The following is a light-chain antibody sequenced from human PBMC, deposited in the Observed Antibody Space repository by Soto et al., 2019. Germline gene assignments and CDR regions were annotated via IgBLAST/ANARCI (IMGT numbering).Light chain of an antibody. CDR3: QQYNNWPPIT. Sequence: EIVMPQSPATLSVSPGERATLSCRASQSLNSNLAWYQQKPGQAPRLLIYGASTRAANIPARFSGSGSGTEFTLTITSLQSEDFAVYYCQQYNNWPPITFGQGTRLEIK. CDR1: QSLNSN. V-gene: IGKV3-15*01. J-gene: IGKJ5*01. CDR2: GAS.